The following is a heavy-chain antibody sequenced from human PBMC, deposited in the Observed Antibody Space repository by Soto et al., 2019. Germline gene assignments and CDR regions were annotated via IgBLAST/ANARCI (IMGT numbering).Heavy chain of an antibody. J-gene: IGHJ4*02. Sequence: QVQLQESGPGLVKPSQTLSLTCTVSGGSISSGDYYWSWIRQPPGKGLEWFGYIYYSGSTYYNPSLKSRVTISVDTSKNQFSLKLSSVTAADTAVYYCARSAIVVVTAFYFDYWGQGTLVTVSS. V-gene: IGHV4-30-4*01. CDR1: GGSISSGDYY. D-gene: IGHD3-22*01. CDR3: ARSAIVVVTAFYFDY. CDR2: IYYSGST.